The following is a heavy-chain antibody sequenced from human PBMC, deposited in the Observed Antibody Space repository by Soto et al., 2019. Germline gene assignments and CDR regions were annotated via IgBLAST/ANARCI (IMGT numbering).Heavy chain of an antibody. V-gene: IGHV1-58*01. CDR1: GFTFTSSA. Sequence: QMQLVQSGPEVKKPGTSVKVSCKASGFTFTSSAVQWVRQARGQRLEWLGWIVVGSGNTNYAQKGQERVTRTKDMATSTAYMERSSLRSEDTAVYYCAAESRAGICEGPNYYDGKDVWGQGTTVTVSS. D-gene: IGHD2-15*01. CDR2: IVVGSGNT. CDR3: AAESRAGICEGPNYYDGKDV. J-gene: IGHJ6*02.